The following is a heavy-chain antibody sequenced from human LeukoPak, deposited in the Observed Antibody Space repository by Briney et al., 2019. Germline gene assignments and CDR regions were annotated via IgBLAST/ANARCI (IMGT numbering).Heavy chain of an antibody. D-gene: IGHD1-26*01. CDR2: IYTSGST. CDR3: ARQRAGRGAFDY. V-gene: IGHV4-4*09. J-gene: IGHJ4*02. CDR1: GCSISSYY. Sequence: SETLSLTCTASGCSISSYYWSWIRQPPGKGLEWIGYIYTSGSTNYNPSLKSRVTISVDTSKNQFSLKLSSVTAADTAVYYCARQRAGRGAFDYWGQGTLVTVSS.